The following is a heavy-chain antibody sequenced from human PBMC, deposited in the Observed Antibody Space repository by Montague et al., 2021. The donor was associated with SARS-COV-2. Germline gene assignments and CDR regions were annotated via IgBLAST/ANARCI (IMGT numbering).Heavy chain of an antibody. CDR3: ARGGSSVGGVTDCDDLDD. CDR1: GGSFSGYY. V-gene: IGHV4-34*01. CDR2: INHSGST. Sequence: SETLSLTCTVYGGSFSGYYWSWIRQPPEKGLEWIGEINHSGSTNYNPSLKSRVIVSVDTSKNQFSLKLSSVTAADTAVYYCARGGSSVGGVTDCDDLDDWGQGTLVIVSS. D-gene: IGHD3-16*01. J-gene: IGHJ4*02.